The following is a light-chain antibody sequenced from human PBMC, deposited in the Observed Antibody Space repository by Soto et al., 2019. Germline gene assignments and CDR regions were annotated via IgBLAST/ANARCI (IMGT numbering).Light chain of an antibody. Sequence: DLPIPQSPCSLSTSVGDVVTMTFRASQGISTYLNWYQQKPGKAPKLLIYAASSLQSGVPSRFSGSGSETDFTLTISSLQPEDFATYCCQQSYIATRTFAQGGKVEFK. V-gene: IGKV1-39*01. CDR1: QGISTY. CDR3: QQSYIATRT. CDR2: AAS. J-gene: IGKJ1*01.